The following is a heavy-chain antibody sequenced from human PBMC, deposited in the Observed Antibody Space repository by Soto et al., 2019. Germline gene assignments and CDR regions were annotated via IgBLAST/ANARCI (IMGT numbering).Heavy chain of an antibody. Sequence: SETLSLTCTVSVGSISSYYWSWIRQHAGKGLEWIGRIYTSGSSNYNPSLNSRVTMSVHTSKNQFSLKRSSVTAPHTAVYYCAREGQQLPRYYFDYWGQGTLVTVSS. D-gene: IGHD6-13*01. CDR2: IYTSGSS. J-gene: IGHJ4*02. CDR1: VGSISSYY. CDR3: AREGQQLPRYYFDY. V-gene: IGHV4-4*07.